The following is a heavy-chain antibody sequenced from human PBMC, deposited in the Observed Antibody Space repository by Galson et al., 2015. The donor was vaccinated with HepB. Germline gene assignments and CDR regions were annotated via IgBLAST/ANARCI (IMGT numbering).Heavy chain of an antibody. CDR3: AKDWATMNPHAEYFQH. V-gene: IGHV3-23*01. D-gene: IGHD3-22*01. CDR2: ISGSGGST. J-gene: IGHJ1*01. CDR1: GFTFSSYA. Sequence: SLRLSCAASGFTFSSYAMSWVRQAPGKGLEWVSAISGSGGSTYYADSVKGRFTISRDNSKNTLYLQMNSLRAEDTAVYYCAKDWATMNPHAEYFQHWGQGTLVTVSS.